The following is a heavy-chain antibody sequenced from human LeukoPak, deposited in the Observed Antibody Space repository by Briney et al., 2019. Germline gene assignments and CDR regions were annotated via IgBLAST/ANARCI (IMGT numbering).Heavy chain of an antibody. J-gene: IGHJ4*02. D-gene: IGHD6-13*01. V-gene: IGHV3-48*02. CDR1: GFTFSSYG. CDR2: ISSGGGTI. Sequence: GGSLRLSCAVSGFTFSSYGMNWVRQAPGKGLEWVSHISSGGGTIYYADSVKGRVTISRDNAKNSLYLQMNSLRDEDTAVYYCARDRSSSAAPSLSYWGQGTLVTVSS. CDR3: ARDRSSSAAPSLSY.